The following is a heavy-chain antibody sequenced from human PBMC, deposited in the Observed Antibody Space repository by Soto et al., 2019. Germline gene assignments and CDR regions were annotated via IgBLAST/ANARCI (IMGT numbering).Heavy chain of an antibody. Sequence: EVKLVESGGALVQPGGSLRLSCTASGFDFSGSEMNWFRQAAGKGLEWVAYITGSGGVTFHADSVKGRFSISRDNAKNSLFLDMSDLTADDTGVYYCAKVAPFILASPFWGQGTLVTVSS. J-gene: IGHJ4*02. V-gene: IGHV3-48*03. CDR2: ITGSGGVT. CDR3: AKVAPFILASPF. CDR1: GFDFSGSE. D-gene: IGHD2-21*01.